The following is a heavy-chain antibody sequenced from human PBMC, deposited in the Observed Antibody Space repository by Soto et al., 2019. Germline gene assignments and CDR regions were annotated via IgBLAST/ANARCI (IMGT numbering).Heavy chain of an antibody. J-gene: IGHJ4*02. Sequence: ASVKVSCKASGYSFTSYYMHWVRQAPGQGLEWMGIINPSGGSTKYAQKSQGRVTMTTDTSTSTVYMELSNLRSEDTAVYYCTKGSQWLVSYWGQGTQVTVSS. CDR3: TKGSQWLVSY. CDR1: GYSFTSYY. V-gene: IGHV1-46*03. CDR2: INPSGGST. D-gene: IGHD6-19*01.